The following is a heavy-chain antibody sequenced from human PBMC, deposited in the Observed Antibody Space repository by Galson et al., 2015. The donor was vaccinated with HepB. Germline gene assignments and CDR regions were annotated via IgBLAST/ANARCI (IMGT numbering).Heavy chain of an antibody. J-gene: IGHJ3*01. CDR3: AKDLAAGGAEAFDA. CDR1: GFTFRHYA. CDR2: INDGGYDS. D-gene: IGHD3-10*01. Sequence: SLRLSCAASGFTFRHYAMNWVRQAPGKGLEWVSGINDGGYDSYYADSVQGRFIISRDNSKNTVYLQMNSLRAEDTALYYCAKDLAAGGAEAFDAWGQGTMVSVSS. V-gene: IGHV3-23*01.